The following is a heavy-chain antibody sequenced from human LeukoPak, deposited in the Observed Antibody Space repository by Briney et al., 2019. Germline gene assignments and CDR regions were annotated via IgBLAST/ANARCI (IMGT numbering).Heavy chain of an antibody. V-gene: IGHV5-51*01. CDR2: IYPGDSDT. J-gene: IGHJ3*02. CDR1: GYSFTTYW. CDR3: ARLLRRNDAFDI. D-gene: IGHD3-3*01. Sequence: GESLKISCKGSGYSFTTYWIGWVRQLPGKGLEWMGIIYPGDSDTRYSPSFQGQVTISADKSISTAYLQWSSLKAADAAMYYCARLLRRNDAFDIWGQGTLVTVSS.